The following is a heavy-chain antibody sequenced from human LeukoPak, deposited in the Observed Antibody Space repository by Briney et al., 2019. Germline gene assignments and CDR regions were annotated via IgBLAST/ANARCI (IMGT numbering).Heavy chain of an antibody. V-gene: IGHV3-20*04. J-gene: IGHJ6*03. CDR1: GFTFDDYG. CDR2: INWNGGST. CDR3: ARLTPDYYMDV. Sequence: PVGSLRLSCAASGFTFDDYGMSWVRQAPGKGLEWGSGINWNGGSTGYADSVKGRFTISRDNAKNSLYLQMNSLRAEDTALYYCARLTPDYYMDVWGKGTTVTVSS.